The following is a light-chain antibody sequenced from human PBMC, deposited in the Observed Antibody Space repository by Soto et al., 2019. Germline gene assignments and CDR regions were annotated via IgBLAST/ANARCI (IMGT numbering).Light chain of an antibody. CDR2: AAS. Sequence: DLQMTQSPYSLSASVGDRVTITCRASQSISTYLNWYQQKPGKAPNLLIYAASSLQSGVLLRFSGSGSGTDFTLTISSLQPEDFATYYCQQSYSTPLTFGGGTKVEIK. J-gene: IGKJ4*01. V-gene: IGKV1-39*01. CDR1: QSISTY. CDR3: QQSYSTPLT.